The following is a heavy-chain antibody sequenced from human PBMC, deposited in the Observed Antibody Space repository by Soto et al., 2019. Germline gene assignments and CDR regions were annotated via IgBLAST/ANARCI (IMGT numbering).Heavy chain of an antibody. V-gene: IGHV4-4*02. D-gene: IGHD6-13*01. CDR2: IYHNGST. CDR1: GDSISISNW. Sequence: SETLSLTCAVSGDSISISNWWTCVRQPPGKGLEWIGDIYHNGSTNYNPSLNSRVTILVDKSKIQFSLKLASVTAADTAVYYCARYSASGLYYYFGMDVWGQGTTVTVSS. J-gene: IGHJ6*02. CDR3: ARYSASGLYYYFGMDV.